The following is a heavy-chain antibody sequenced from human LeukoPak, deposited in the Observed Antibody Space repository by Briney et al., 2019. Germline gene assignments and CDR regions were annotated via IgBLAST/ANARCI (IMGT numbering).Heavy chain of an antibody. J-gene: IGHJ5*02. D-gene: IGHD1-7*01. Sequence: GASVKVSCKVSGYTLTELSIHWVRQAPGKGLEWMGGFDPEDGETIYAQKFQGRVTMTEDTSTDTAYMELSSLRSEDTAVYYCATDPRITGTTSDWFDPWGQGTLVTVSS. V-gene: IGHV1-24*01. CDR2: FDPEDGET. CDR1: GYTLTELS. CDR3: ATDPRITGTTSDWFDP.